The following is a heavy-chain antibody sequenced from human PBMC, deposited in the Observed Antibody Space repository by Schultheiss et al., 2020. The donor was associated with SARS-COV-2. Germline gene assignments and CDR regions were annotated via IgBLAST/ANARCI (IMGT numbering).Heavy chain of an antibody. Sequence: SETLSLTCTVSGGSISSYYWSWIRQPPGKGLEWIGYIYYSGSTNYNPSLKSRVTISVDTSKNQFSLKLSSVTAADTAVYYCARPAMEWLPANLYYYYMDVWGKGTTVTVSS. D-gene: IGHD3-3*01. CDR2: IYYSGST. CDR3: ARPAMEWLPANLYYYYMDV. CDR1: GGSISSYY. V-gene: IGHV4-59*08. J-gene: IGHJ6*03.